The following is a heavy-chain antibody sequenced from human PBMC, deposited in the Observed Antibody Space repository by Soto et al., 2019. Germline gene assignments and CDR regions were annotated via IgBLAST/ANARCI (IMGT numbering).Heavy chain of an antibody. D-gene: IGHD1-20*01. J-gene: IGHJ4*02. CDR1: GGSISSGGYY. CDR3: ARGPTKYNWNPKYYFDY. Sequence: PSETLSLTCTVSGGSISSGGYYWSWIRQHPGKGLEWIGYIYYSGSTYYNPSLKSRVTISVDTSKNQFSLKLSSVTAADTAVYYCARGPTKYNWNPKYYFDYWGQGALVTVSS. CDR2: IYYSGST. V-gene: IGHV4-31*03.